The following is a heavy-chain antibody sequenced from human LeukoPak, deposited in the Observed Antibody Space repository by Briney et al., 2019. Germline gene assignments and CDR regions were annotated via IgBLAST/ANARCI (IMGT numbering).Heavy chain of an antibody. Sequence: GGSLTLSCAASEFTFSYHAMTWVRQAPGKGLEWVSAISGSGGSTYYADSVKGRFTISRDNSKNTLYLQMNSLRAEDTAVYYCAKDPLLWFGEHPHTEIWFDPWGQGTLVTVSS. CDR1: EFTFSYHA. D-gene: IGHD3-10*01. J-gene: IGHJ5*02. CDR2: ISGSGGST. CDR3: AKDPLLWFGEHPHTEIWFDP. V-gene: IGHV3-23*01.